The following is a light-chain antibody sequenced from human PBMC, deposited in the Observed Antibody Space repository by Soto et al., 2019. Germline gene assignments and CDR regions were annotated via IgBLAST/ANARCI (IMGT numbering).Light chain of an antibody. Sequence: EIVLTQSPGTLSLSPGDRATLSCRASQSVSTNYLAWYQQSLGQAPRLLIYGASSRATGIPDRFSGNGSGTAFTLTTSRLEPEDFAVYYCHQYGSTPFTFGPGTKVDIK. CDR3: HQYGSTPFT. CDR1: QSVSTNY. V-gene: IGKV3-20*01. CDR2: GAS. J-gene: IGKJ3*01.